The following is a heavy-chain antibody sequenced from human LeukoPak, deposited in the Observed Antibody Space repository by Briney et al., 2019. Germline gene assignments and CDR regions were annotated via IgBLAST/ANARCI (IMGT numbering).Heavy chain of an antibody. CDR3: AKGGRITMLRGVQRDHYFDY. Sequence: GGSLRPSCAASGFTFSSYAMSWVRQAPGKGLEWVSAISGSGGSTYYADSVKGRFTISRDNSKNTLYLQMNSLRVEDTAVYYCAKGGRITMLRGVQRDHYFDYWGQGTLVTVSS. CDR1: GFTFSSYA. CDR2: ISGSGGST. D-gene: IGHD3-10*01. J-gene: IGHJ4*02. V-gene: IGHV3-23*01.